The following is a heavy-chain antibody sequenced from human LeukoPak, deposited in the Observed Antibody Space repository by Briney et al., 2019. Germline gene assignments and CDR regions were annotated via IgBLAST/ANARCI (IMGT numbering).Heavy chain of an antibody. D-gene: IGHD3-9*01. J-gene: IGHJ4*02. V-gene: IGHV3-23*01. CDR3: AKRGDYDVLTGYYGSDY. Sequence: GGSLRLSCAASGFTFSNYAMSWVRQAPGKGLEWVSAITGSGGNTYYADSVKGRFTISRDNSKNTVFLQTNSLRAEDTAVYYCAKRGDYDVLTGYYGSDYWGQGTLVTVSS. CDR1: GFTFSNYA. CDR2: ITGSGGNT.